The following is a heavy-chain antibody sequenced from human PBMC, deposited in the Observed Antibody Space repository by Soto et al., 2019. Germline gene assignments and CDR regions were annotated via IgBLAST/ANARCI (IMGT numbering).Heavy chain of an antibody. Sequence: EVQLVESGGGLVQPGGSLRLSCAASGFTFSSYSMNWVRQAPGKGLEWVSYISSSSSTIYYADSVKGRFTISRDNAKNSLYLQMNSLRAEDTAVYYCARDHILTGSDGYFDYWGQGTLVTVSS. D-gene: IGHD3-9*01. CDR1: GFTFSSYS. CDR3: ARDHILTGSDGYFDY. CDR2: ISSSSSTI. V-gene: IGHV3-48*01. J-gene: IGHJ4*02.